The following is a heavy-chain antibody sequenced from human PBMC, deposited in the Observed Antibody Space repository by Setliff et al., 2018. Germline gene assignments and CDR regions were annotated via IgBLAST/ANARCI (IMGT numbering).Heavy chain of an antibody. CDR1: GYTFTGYY. CDR2: INPNSGGT. D-gene: IGHD6-13*01. CDR3: ARMSTAGPYYDH. Sequence: AASVKVSCKASGYTFTGYYMHWVRQAPGQGLEWMGWINPNSGGTNYAQKFQGRVTMAWDTSISTAYMDLSRLTSDDTATYYCARMSTAGPYYDHWGQGTLVTVSS. V-gene: IGHV1-2*02. J-gene: IGHJ4*02.